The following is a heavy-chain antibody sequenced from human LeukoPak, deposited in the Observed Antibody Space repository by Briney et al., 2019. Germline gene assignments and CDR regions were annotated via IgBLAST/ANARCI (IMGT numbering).Heavy chain of an antibody. V-gene: IGHV4-4*07. CDR1: GVSIGSYS. CDR3: AREKSADFYDSSGYYYQDY. J-gene: IGHJ4*02. Sequence: PSETLSLTCTASGVSIGSYSWSWIRQPAGRGLEWIGRMFTSVSKNYNPSLETRVTMSVDTSRNQLSLKLSSVTAADTAVYYCAREKSADFYDSSGYYYQDYWGQGTLVTVFS. D-gene: IGHD3-22*01. CDR2: MFTSVSK.